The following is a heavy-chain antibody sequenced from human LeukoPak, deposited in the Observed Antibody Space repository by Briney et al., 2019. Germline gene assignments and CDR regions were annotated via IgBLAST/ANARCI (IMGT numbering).Heavy chain of an antibody. V-gene: IGHV4-39*01. J-gene: IGHJ4*02. CDR1: GGSISSSSYY. CDR3: ARQGSRWSRFGYFDY. D-gene: IGHD2-8*01. Sequence: PSETLSLTCTVSGGSISSSSYYWGWIRQPPGKGLEWIGSTYYSGSTYYSPSLKSRVTISVDTSKNQFSLKLSSVTAADTAVYYCARQGSRWSRFGYFDYWGQGTLVTVSS. CDR2: TYYSGST.